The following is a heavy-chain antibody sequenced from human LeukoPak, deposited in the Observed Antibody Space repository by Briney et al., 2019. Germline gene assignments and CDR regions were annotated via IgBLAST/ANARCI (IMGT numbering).Heavy chain of an antibody. Sequence: SQTLSLTCTVSGGSISSGDYYWSWIRQPPGKGLEWIGYIYYSGSTYYNPSLKSRVTISVDTSKNQFSLKLSSVTAADTAVYYCARGLAVYGSGSYYFDYWGQGTLVTVSS. J-gene: IGHJ4*02. CDR2: IYYSGST. V-gene: IGHV4-30-4*08. D-gene: IGHD3-10*01. CDR1: GGSISSGDYY. CDR3: ARGLAVYGSGSYYFDY.